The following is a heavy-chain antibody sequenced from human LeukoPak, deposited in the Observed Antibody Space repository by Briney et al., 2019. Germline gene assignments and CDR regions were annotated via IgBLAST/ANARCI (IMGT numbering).Heavy chain of an antibody. CDR2: IYYSGST. J-gene: IGHJ3*02. Sequence: SQTLSLTCTVSGGSISRGGYYWSWIRQHPGKGLEWIGYIYYSGSTYYNPSLKSRVTISVDTSKNQFSLKLSSVTAADTAVYYCASHKYCGGDCYHDAFDIWGQGTMVTVSS. D-gene: IGHD2-21*02. CDR3: ASHKYCGGDCYHDAFDI. V-gene: IGHV4-31*03. CDR1: GGSISRGGYY.